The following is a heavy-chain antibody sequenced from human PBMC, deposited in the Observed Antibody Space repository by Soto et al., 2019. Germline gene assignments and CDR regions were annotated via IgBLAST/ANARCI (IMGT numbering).Heavy chain of an antibody. Sequence: QVQLVESGGGVVQPGRSLRLSCAASGFTFSNYAMHWVRQAPGKGLEWGAVISDDGYNKYYADSVKGRFTISRDNSRNTLYLQMNSLRAEETAVYYCARDRYSSAPLFEYWGQGTLVSVSS. V-gene: IGHV3-30-3*01. CDR1: GFTFSNYA. J-gene: IGHJ4*02. CDR2: ISDDGYNK. D-gene: IGHD6-19*01. CDR3: ARDRYSSAPLFEY.